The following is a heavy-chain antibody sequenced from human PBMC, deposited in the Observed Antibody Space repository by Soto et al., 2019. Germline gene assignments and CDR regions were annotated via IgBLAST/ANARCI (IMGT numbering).Heavy chain of an antibody. Sequence: PSETLSLTCTFSCCSISSGGYHWSLIPQHPGKGLEWIGYIYYSGSTYYNPSLKSRVTISVDTSKNQFSLRLSSVTAADTAVYYCARDRWELLRGYYYGMDVWGQGTTVTVSS. CDR3: ARDRWELLRGYYYGMDV. CDR1: CCSISSGGYH. D-gene: IGHD1-26*01. CDR2: IYYSGST. V-gene: IGHV4-31*03. J-gene: IGHJ6*02.